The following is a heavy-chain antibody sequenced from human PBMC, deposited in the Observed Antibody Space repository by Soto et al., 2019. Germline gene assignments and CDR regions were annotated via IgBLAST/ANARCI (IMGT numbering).Heavy chain of an antibody. D-gene: IGHD3-10*01. CDR3: TRDLLQTIRITMVRGVITDYYYYYGMDV. CDR1: GFTFGDYA. CDR2: IRSKAYGGTT. Sequence: GGSLRLSCTASGFTFGDYAMSWFRQAPGKGLEWVGFIRSKAYGGTTEYAASVKGRFTISRDDSKSIAYLQMNSLKTEDTAVYYCTRDLLQTIRITMVRGVITDYYYYYGMDVWGQGTTVTVSS. V-gene: IGHV3-49*03. J-gene: IGHJ6*02.